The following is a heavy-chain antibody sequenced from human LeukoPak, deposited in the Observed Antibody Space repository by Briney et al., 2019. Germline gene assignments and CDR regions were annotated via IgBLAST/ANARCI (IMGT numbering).Heavy chain of an antibody. V-gene: IGHV3-30*02. CDR3: ARGGPRGLEIDY. CDR2: IRYDGSNK. Sequence: GGSLRLSCAASGFTFSSYGMHWVRQAPGKGLEWVAFIRYDGSNKYYADSVKGRFTISRGNSKNTLYLQMNSLRAEDTAVYYCARGGPRGLEIDYWGQGTLVTVSS. D-gene: IGHD6-6*01. CDR1: GFTFSSYG. J-gene: IGHJ4*02.